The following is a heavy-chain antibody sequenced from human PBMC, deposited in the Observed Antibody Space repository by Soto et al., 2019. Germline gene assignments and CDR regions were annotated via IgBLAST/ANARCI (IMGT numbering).Heavy chain of an antibody. Sequence: QVQLVQSGTEVKKPGSSVKVSCKASGGTFSSYAISWVRQAPGQVLEWMGGIIPIFGTANYAQKFQGRVTITADESTSTAYMELSSLRSEATAVYYCATPGSPLDYYYGMDVWGQGTTVTVSS. V-gene: IGHV1-69*12. CDR1: GGTFSSYA. CDR3: ATPGSPLDYYYGMDV. J-gene: IGHJ6*02. CDR2: IIPIFGTA. D-gene: IGHD2-15*01.